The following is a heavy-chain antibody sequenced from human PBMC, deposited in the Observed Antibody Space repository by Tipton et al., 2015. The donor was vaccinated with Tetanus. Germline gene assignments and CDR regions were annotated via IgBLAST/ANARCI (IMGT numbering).Heavy chain of an antibody. CDR2: IYPGDSDT. Sequence: MQLVQSGAEVKKPGASVKVSCKASGYTFTSYWIGWVRQMPGKGLEWMGIIYPGDSDTRYSPSFQGQVTISADKSISTAYLQWSSLKASDTAMYYCARLSSWSHFDYWGQGTLVTVSS. D-gene: IGHD6-13*01. V-gene: IGHV5-51*01. J-gene: IGHJ4*02. CDR1: GYTFTSYW. CDR3: ARLSSWSHFDY.